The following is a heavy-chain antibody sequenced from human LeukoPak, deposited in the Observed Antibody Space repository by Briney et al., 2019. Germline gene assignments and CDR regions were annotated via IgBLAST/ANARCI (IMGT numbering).Heavy chain of an antibody. J-gene: IGHJ6*03. CDR1: GFTFSSYA. V-gene: IGHV3-23*01. CDR3: ARRSGSYESGYYYYYYYMDV. Sequence: GGSLRLSCAASGFTFSSYAMSWVRQAPGKGLEWVSAISGSGGSTYYADSVKGRFTISRDNAKNSLYLQMNSLRAEDTAVYYCARRSGSYESGYYYYYYYMDVWGKGTTVTVSS. CDR2: ISGSGGST. D-gene: IGHD1-26*01.